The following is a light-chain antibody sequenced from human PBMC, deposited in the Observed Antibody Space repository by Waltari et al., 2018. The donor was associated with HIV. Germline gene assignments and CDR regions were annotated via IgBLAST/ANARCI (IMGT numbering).Light chain of an antibody. J-gene: IGLJ3*02. V-gene: IGLV7-46*01. Sequence: QAVVTQEPSLTVSPGGTVTLTCGSSTCAVTSGHYPYWFQQKPGQAPRTLIYDTSNKHSWTPARFSGSLLGGKAALTLSGAQPEDEAEYYCLLSYSGANWVFGGGTKLTVL. CDR3: LLSYSGANWV. CDR2: DTS. CDR1: TCAVTSGHY.